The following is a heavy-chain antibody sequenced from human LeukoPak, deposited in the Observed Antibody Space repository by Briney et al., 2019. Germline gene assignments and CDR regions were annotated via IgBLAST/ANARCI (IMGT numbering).Heavy chain of an antibody. CDR1: GFTFHNYG. V-gene: IGHV3-23*01. Sequence: GGTLRLSCAASGFTFHNYGMSWVRQAPGKGLEWVSAISGSGYITYYADSVRGRFTISRDNSNNTLYLQMNSLRAEDTAVYYCAKDPAYSSSRLYYFDYWGQGTLVTVSS. CDR2: ISGSGYIT. J-gene: IGHJ4*02. CDR3: AKDPAYSSSRLYYFDY. D-gene: IGHD6-13*01.